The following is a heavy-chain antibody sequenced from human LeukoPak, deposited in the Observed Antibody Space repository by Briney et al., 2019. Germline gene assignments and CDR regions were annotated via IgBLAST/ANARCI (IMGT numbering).Heavy chain of an antibody. CDR3: VRDVTGWPNWFDS. J-gene: IGHJ5*01. D-gene: IGHD2-21*02. Sequence: PGGSLRLSCAASGFTFSDYYMSWIRQAPGKGLEWVSYISSSSSTLSYADSVKGRFTISRDNAKNSLSLQMNSLRAEDTAVYYCVRDVTGWPNWFDSWGQGTLVTVSS. CDR2: ISSSSSTL. CDR1: GFTFSDYY. V-gene: IGHV3-11*01.